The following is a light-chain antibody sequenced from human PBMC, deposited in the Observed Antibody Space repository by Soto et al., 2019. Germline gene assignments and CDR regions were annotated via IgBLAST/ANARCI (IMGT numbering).Light chain of an antibody. CDR3: MQSIQLPIT. CDR1: QSLLHSDGKTY. V-gene: IGKV2D-29*01. Sequence: DIVMPQTPLSLSVTPGQPASISCKSSQSLLHSDGKTYLYWYLQKAGQPPQLLMYEVSNRFSGVPDRFSGSGSGTDFTLKISRVEAEDVGVYYCMQSIQLPITFGQGTRLEIK. J-gene: IGKJ5*01. CDR2: EVS.